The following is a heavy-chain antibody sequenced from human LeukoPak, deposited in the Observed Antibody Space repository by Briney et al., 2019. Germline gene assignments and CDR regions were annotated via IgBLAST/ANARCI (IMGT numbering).Heavy chain of an antibody. D-gene: IGHD5-18*01. CDR2: IIAMRGIA. CDR1: GGTFSRYA. V-gene: IGHV1-69*04. J-gene: IGHJ4*02. Sequence: SVTVSCKASGGTFSRYAMSWVRQAPGEGREGMGRIIAMRGIANYPQKFHGRVTITADKSPSTAYMELSSLRSEDTAVYYCARGPAGYSYAQGIDYWGQGTLVTVSS. CDR3: ARGPAGYSYAQGIDY.